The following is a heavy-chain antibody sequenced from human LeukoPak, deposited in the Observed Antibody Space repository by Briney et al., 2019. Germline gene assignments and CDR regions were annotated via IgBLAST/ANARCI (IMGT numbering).Heavy chain of an antibody. Sequence: SETLSLTCTVSGGSISSGGYYWSWIRQPPGKGLEWIGYIYYSGSTYYNPSLKSRVTISLDTSKNQFSLKLSSVTAADTAVYYCARDDFVGNYCYYGMDVWGQGTTVTVSS. J-gene: IGHJ6*02. CDR2: IYYSGST. V-gene: IGHV4-31*03. CDR3: ARDDFVGNYCYYGMDV. CDR1: GGSISSGGYY. D-gene: IGHD3/OR15-3a*01.